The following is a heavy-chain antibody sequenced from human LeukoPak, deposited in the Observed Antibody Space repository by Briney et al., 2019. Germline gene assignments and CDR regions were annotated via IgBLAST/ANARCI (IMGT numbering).Heavy chain of an antibody. D-gene: IGHD3-10*01. CDR1: GFTLSSYA. V-gene: IGHV3-23*01. CDR3: AKDPPMVRGVITDAFDI. Sequence: PGGSLTLSCAASGFTLSSYAMSWVRQARGKGLEWVSAICGMGGSTNYADSVKGWFTISRDNSKNTLYLQMNSLRAEDTAVYYCAKDPPMVRGVITDAFDIWGQGTMVTVSS. J-gene: IGHJ3*02. CDR2: ICGMGGST.